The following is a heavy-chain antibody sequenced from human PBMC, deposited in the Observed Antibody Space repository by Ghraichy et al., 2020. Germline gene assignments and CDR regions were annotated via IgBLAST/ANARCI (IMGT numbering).Heavy chain of an antibody. V-gene: IGHV3-48*03. Sequence: GGSLRLSCAASGFTFSSYEMNWVRQAPGEGLEWVSYISSSSATIYYADSVKGRFTVSRDNSKNSLYLQMNSLRVEDTAVYYCARDRSYSNYPLGIDNWGQGTLVTVSS. CDR3: ARDRSYSNYPLGIDN. D-gene: IGHD4-11*01. J-gene: IGHJ4*02. CDR1: GFTFSSYE. CDR2: ISSSSATI.